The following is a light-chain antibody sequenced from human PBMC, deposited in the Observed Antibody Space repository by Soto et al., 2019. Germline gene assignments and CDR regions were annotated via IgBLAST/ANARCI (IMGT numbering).Light chain of an antibody. Sequence: QSVLAQPASVSGSPGQSITISCTGTSSDVGGYNYVSWCQQHPGKAPKLMIYEVSNRPSGVSNRFSGSKSDNAASLTISGLQAEDEADYYCSSYTSSSTPFVFGTGTKVTVL. J-gene: IGLJ1*01. CDR1: SSDVGGYNY. CDR3: SSYTSSSTPFV. CDR2: EVS. V-gene: IGLV2-14*01.